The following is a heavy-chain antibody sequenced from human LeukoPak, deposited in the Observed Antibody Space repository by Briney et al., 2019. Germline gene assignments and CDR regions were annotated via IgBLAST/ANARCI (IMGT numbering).Heavy chain of an antibody. CDR2: IYTSGSA. D-gene: IGHD3-22*01. J-gene: IGHJ3*02. CDR1: GGSISSGSYY. CDR3: ARDSRGEGAFDI. V-gene: IGHV4-61*02. Sequence: SETLSLTCTASGGSISSGSYYWSWIRQPAGKGLEWIGRIYTSGSANYNPSLKSRLTISVDTSNKQFSLKLSSVTAADTAEYYCARDSRGEGAFDIWGQGTMVTVSS.